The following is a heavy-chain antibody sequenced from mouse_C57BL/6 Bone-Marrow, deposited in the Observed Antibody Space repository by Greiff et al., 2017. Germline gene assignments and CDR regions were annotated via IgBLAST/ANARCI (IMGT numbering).Heavy chain of an antibody. D-gene: IGHD4-1*01. CDR1: GFTFSDYG. J-gene: IGHJ4*01. CDR2: ISNLAYSI. V-gene: IGHV5-15*01. Sequence: EVQVVESGGGLVQPGGSLKLSCAASGFTFSDYGMAWVRQAPRTGPEWVAFISNLAYSIYYADTVTGRFTISRENAKNTLYLEMSSLRSEDTAMYYCARHPWDAMDYWGQGTSVTVSS. CDR3: ARHPWDAMDY.